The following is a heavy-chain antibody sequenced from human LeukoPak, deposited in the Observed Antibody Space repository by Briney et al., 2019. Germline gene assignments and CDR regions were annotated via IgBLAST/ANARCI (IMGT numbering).Heavy chain of an antibody. CDR3: ARIVVVPAAMANWFDP. V-gene: IGHV4-4*02. CDR2: IYHSGST. Sequence: PSETLSLTCAVSGGSISSTNLWSWGRQPPGKGLEWIGEIYHSGSTNYNPSLKSRVTISVDKSKNQFSLKLSSVTDADTDVYYCARIVVVPAAMANWFDPWGQGTLVTVSS. CDR1: GGSISSTNL. D-gene: IGHD2-2*01. J-gene: IGHJ5*02.